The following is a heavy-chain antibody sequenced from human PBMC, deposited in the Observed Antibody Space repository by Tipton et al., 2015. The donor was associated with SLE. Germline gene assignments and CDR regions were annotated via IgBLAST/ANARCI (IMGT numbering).Heavy chain of an antibody. CDR1: GFTFSSYG. J-gene: IGHJ3*02. D-gene: IGHD1-14*01. CDR2: IWYDGSNK. Sequence: SLRLSCAASGFTFSSYGMHWVRQAPGKGLEWVAVIWYDGSNKYSADSVKGRFTISRDNAKNSLYLQMNSLRTEDTALYYCATKPDAFDIWGQGTMVTVSS. CDR3: ATKPDAFDI. V-gene: IGHV3-33*03.